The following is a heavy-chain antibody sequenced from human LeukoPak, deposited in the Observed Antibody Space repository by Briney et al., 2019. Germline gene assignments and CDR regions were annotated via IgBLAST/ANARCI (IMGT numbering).Heavy chain of an antibody. CDR2: IIPIFGTA. CDR1: GGTFSSYA. J-gene: IGHJ4*02. D-gene: IGHD2-2*01. V-gene: IGHV1-69*13. CDR3: ARSTSIVVVPAVPSYYFDY. Sequence: SVKVSCKASGGTFSSYAISWVRQAPGQGLEWMGGIIPIFGTANYAQRFQGRVAITADESTSTAYMELSSLRSEDTAVYYCARSTSIVVVPAVPSYYFDYWGQGTLVTVSS.